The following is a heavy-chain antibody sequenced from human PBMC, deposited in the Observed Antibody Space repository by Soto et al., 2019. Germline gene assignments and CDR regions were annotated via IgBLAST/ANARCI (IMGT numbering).Heavy chain of an antibody. D-gene: IGHD6-13*01. CDR3: AKAPKGNYYYVMDV. CDR2: ISGSGGNT. Sequence: GGSLRLSCAASGFTFSSYAMSWVRQAPGKGLEWVSGISGSGGNTYYPDSVKGRFTISRDNSKKTLYLQMNSLRAEDTAVYYCAKAPKGNYYYVMDVWGQGTSVTVSS. J-gene: IGHJ6*02. V-gene: IGHV3-23*01. CDR1: GFTFSSYA.